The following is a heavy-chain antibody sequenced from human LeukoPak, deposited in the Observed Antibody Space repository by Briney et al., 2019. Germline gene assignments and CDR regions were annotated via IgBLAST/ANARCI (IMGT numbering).Heavy chain of an antibody. CDR3: ARGSVATAYFDY. Sequence: PGGSLRLSCAASGFTFSSYEMNWVRQAPGKGLVWVSRINSDGSSTSYADSVKGRFTISRDNAKNTLYLQMNSLRAEDTAVYYCARGSVATAYFDYWGQGTLVTMSS. D-gene: IGHD5-18*01. V-gene: IGHV3-74*01. J-gene: IGHJ4*02. CDR2: INSDGSST. CDR1: GFTFSSYE.